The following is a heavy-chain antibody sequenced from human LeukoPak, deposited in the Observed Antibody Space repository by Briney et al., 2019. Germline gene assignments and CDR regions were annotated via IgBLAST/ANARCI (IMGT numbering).Heavy chain of an antibody. D-gene: IGHD3-22*01. CDR2: IYSSGGNI. CDR3: AREGSGYYIY. Sequence: PGGSLRLSCAASGFTFSSYAMSWVRQAPGKGLEWVSYIYSSGGNIYYADSVKGRFTISRDNAKNSLYLQMNSLRAEDTAVYYCAREGSGYYIYWGQGTLVTVSS. J-gene: IGHJ4*02. V-gene: IGHV3-48*03. CDR1: GFTFSSYA.